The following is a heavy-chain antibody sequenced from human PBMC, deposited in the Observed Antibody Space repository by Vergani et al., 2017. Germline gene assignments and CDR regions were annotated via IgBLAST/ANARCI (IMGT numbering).Heavy chain of an antibody. CDR2: IKSKTDGGTT. CDR1: GFTFSNAW. J-gene: IGHJ3*02. CDR3: TTEMIWSVMVYSRKTTI. V-gene: IGHV3-15*01. D-gene: IGHD2-8*01. Sequence: EVQLVESGGGLVKPGGSLRLSCAASGFTFSNAWMSWVRQAPGKGLEWVGRIKSKTDGGTTDYAAPVKGRFTISRDDSKNTLYLQMNSLKTEDTAVYYCTTEMIWSVMVYSRKTTIWGQGTMVTVSS.